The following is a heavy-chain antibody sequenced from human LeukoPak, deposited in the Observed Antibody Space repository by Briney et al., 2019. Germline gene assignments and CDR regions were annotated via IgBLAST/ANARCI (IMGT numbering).Heavy chain of an antibody. CDR2: ISGSGGNT. CDR3: ARGTTALMDV. D-gene: IGHD2-21*02. Sequence: GGSLRLSCAASGFTFSGYGLSWVRQSSGKGLEWVSAISGSGGNTYYADSVKGRFTISRDNAKNSLYLQMNSLRAEDTAVYYCARGTTALMDVWGKGTTVTVSS. V-gene: IGHV3-21*01. CDR1: GFTFSGYG. J-gene: IGHJ6*03.